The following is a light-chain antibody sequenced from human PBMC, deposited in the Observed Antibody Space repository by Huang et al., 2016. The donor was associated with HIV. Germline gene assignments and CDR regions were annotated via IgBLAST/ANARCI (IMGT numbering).Light chain of an antibody. V-gene: IGKV3-20*01. CDR2: GAS. Sequence: EIILTQSPGNLSLSQGERATLSCRASQSVSSNFVAWYQQRPGQAPRLFIYGASSRAAGIPDRFSGSGAGTYFTLTISRLEPEDFAVYFCQQYGSSPNTFGQGTKLEIK. CDR3: QQYGSSPNT. J-gene: IGKJ2*01. CDR1: QSVSSNF.